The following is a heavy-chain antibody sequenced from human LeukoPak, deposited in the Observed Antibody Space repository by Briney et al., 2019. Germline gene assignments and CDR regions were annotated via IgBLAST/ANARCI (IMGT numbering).Heavy chain of an antibody. CDR1: GFTFSSYS. CDR2: ISSSSSYI. Sequence: PGGSLRLSCAASGFTFSSYSMNWVRQAPGKGLEWVSSISSSSSYIYYADSVKGRFTISRDNAKNSLYLQMNSLRAEDTAVYYCARDRLGCSSTSCYSGAFDIWGRGTMVTVSS. CDR3: ARDRLGCSSTSCYSGAFDI. D-gene: IGHD2-2*01. V-gene: IGHV3-21*01. J-gene: IGHJ3*02.